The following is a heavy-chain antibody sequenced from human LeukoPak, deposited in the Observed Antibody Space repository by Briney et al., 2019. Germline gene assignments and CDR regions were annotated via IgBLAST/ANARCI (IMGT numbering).Heavy chain of an antibody. V-gene: IGHV4-59*08. CDR2: IYYSGST. CDR3: TRRGGSSSSDWFDP. J-gene: IGHJ5*02. CDR1: GGSISSYY. Sequence: SETLSLTCTVAGGSISSYYWSWIRQPPGKGLEWIGYIYYSGSTNYNPSLKSRVTISVDTSKNQFSLKLSSVTAADTAVYYCTRRGGSSSSDWFDPWGQGTLVIVSS. D-gene: IGHD6-6*01.